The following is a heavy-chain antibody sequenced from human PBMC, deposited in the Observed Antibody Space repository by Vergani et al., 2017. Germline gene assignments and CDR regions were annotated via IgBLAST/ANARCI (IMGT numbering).Heavy chain of an antibody. CDR1: GGTFSSYA. J-gene: IGHJ5*02. V-gene: IGHV1-2*02. CDR2: INPNSGGT. CDR3: ARGYYGSGKKFDP. D-gene: IGHD3-10*01. Sequence: QVQLVQSGAEVKKPGSSVKVSCKASGGTFSSYAISWVRQAPGQGLEWMGWINPNSGGTNYAQKFQGRVTMTRDTSISTAYMELSRLRSDDTAVYYCARGYYGSGKKFDPWGQGTLVTVSS.